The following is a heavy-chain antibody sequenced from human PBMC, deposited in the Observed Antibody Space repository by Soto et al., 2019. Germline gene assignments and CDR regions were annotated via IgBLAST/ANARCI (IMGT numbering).Heavy chain of an antibody. Sequence: QVQLVESGGDVVQPGRSLRLSCAASGSTFSSYDIHWVRQAPGKGLEWVAHISPDGNKAYYADSVKGRFNISRDNARNTVYLQVNSLRPEDTAVYHCVRGPSHGAFDIWGQGTLVTVSS. CDR3: VRGPSHGAFDI. CDR1: GSTFSSYD. CDR2: ISPDGNKA. J-gene: IGHJ3*02. V-gene: IGHV3-30-3*01.